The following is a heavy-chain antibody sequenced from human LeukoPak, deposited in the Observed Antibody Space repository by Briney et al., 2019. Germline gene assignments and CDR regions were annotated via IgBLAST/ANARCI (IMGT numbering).Heavy chain of an antibody. Sequence: GGSLRLSCAASGFTFSSSARSWVRQAPGKGLEWVAVISYDGSNKYYADSVKGRFTISRDNSKNTLYLQMNSLRAEDTAVYYCATLELGTHDYWGQGTLLTVSS. CDR1: GFTFSSSA. CDR2: ISYDGSNK. V-gene: IGHV3-30-3*01. D-gene: IGHD7-27*01. CDR3: ATLELGTHDY. J-gene: IGHJ4*02.